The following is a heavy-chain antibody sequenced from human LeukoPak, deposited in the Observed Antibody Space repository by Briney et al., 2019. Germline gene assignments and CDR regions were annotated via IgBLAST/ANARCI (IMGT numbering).Heavy chain of an antibody. D-gene: IGHD6-13*01. CDR3: AREESFSSSSSGSWFDP. Sequence: GGSLRLSCAASGFTFSSYWMSWVRQAPGKGLEWVANIKQDGSEKYYVDSVKGRFTISRDNAKSSLYLQMNSLRAEDTAVYYCAREESFSSSSSGSWFDPWGQGTLVTVSS. CDR1: GFTFSSYW. J-gene: IGHJ5*02. CDR2: IKQDGSEK. V-gene: IGHV3-7*01.